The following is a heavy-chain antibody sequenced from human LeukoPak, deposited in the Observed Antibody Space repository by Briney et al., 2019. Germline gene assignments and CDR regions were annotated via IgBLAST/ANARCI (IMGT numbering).Heavy chain of an antibody. CDR3: ARDISFYDILTGYYSAFDY. Sequence: ASVKVSCKASGYTFTGYYMHWVRQAPGQGLEWMGWISAYNGNTNYAQKLQGRVTMTTDTSTSTAYMELRSLRSDDTAVYYCARDISFYDILTGYYSAFDYWGQGTLVTVSS. D-gene: IGHD3-9*01. CDR2: ISAYNGNT. J-gene: IGHJ4*02. V-gene: IGHV1-18*04. CDR1: GYTFTGYY.